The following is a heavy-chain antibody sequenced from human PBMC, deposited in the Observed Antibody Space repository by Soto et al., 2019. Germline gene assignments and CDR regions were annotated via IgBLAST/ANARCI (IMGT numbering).Heavy chain of an antibody. CDR3: AAGVAAARRLNAFDI. V-gene: IGHV5-51*01. CDR1: GYSFTSYW. D-gene: IGHD6-6*01. CDR2: IYPGDSDT. Sequence: GESLKISCKGSGYSFTSYWIGWVRQMPGKGLEWMGIIYPGDSDTRYSPSFQGQVTISADKSISTAYLQWSSLKASDTAMYYCAAGVAAARRLNAFDIWGQGTMVTVSS. J-gene: IGHJ3*02.